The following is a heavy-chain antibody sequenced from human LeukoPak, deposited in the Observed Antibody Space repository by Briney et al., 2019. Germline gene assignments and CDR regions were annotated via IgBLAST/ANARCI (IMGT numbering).Heavy chain of an antibody. CDR3: ARAGLQGNWFDP. V-gene: IGHV4-59*01. CDR2: IYYSGST. CDR1: GGSISSYY. J-gene: IGHJ5*02. Sequence: PSETLSLTCTVSGGSISSYYWSWIRQPPGKGLEWIGYIYYSGSTNYNPSLKSRVTISVDTSKNQFSLKLSSVTAADTAVYYCARAGLQGNWFDPWGQGTLVTDSS.